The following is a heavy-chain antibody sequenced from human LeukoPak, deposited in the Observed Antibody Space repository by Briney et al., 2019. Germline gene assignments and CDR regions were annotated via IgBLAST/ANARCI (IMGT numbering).Heavy chain of an antibody. CDR1: GFTISSYW. V-gene: IGHV3-74*03. CDR2: INGDGSST. J-gene: IGHJ4*02. Sequence: GGSLRLSCGATGFTISSYWMHWVRQAPGKGLVWVSRINGDGSSTTYADSVKARFIISRDNARNTVYPQMNSLRVEDTAVYYCVRDFRSADYWGQGTLVTVSS. CDR3: VRDFRSADY.